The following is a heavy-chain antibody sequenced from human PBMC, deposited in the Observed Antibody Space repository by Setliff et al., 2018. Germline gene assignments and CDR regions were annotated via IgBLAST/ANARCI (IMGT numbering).Heavy chain of an antibody. CDR2: IIATVGIA. CDR3: ARDGCSGGSCYWFDY. CDR1: GGTFSDNA. V-gene: IGHV1-69*10. J-gene: IGHJ4*02. D-gene: IGHD2-15*01. Sequence: ASVKVSCKTSGGTFSDNAMSWVRQAPGQGPEWMGGIIATVGIANYAQKFQGRVTITADESTSTAYMELSSLRAEDTAVYYCARDGCSGGSCYWFDYWGQGTLVTVSS.